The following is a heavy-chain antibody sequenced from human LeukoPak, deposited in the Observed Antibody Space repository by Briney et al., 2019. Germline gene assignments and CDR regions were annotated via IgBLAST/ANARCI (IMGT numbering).Heavy chain of an antibody. CDR3: AREHRSSKYFDS. J-gene: IGHJ4*02. CDR2: IYDSGST. V-gene: IGHV4-39*02. Sequence: SETLSLTCTVSGGSIRSSYYYWGWIRQPPGKGLEWIGSIYDSGSTYYNPSLKSRVTISVDTSKNEFSLKMNSVTAADTAVYYCAREHRSSKYFDSWGQGALMIVSS. CDR1: GGSIRSSYYY. D-gene: IGHD6-6*01.